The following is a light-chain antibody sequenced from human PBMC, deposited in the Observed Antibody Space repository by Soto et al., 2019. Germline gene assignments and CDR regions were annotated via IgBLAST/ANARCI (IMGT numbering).Light chain of an antibody. CDR3: QQYNSLYT. CDR2: KAS. Sequence: DIQMTQSPSTLSASVGDRVTITCRASQSISSWLAWYQQKPGKAPKLLIYKASSLESGVPSRFSGSGSGTXXXXXXXXLQXDDFAXXXCQQYNSLYTFGQGTKLEIK. CDR1: QSISSW. J-gene: IGKJ2*01. V-gene: IGKV1-5*03.